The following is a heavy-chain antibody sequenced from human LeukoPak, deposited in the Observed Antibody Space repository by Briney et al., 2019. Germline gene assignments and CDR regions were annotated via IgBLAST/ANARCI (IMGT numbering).Heavy chain of an antibody. Sequence: PSETLSLTCTVSGGSISSYYWSWIRQPPGKGLEWIGYIYYSGSTNYNPSLKSRVTMSVDTSKNQFSLKLSSVTAADTAVYYCARGTMIADAFDIWGQGTMVTVSS. D-gene: IGHD3-22*01. J-gene: IGHJ3*02. CDR3: ARGTMIADAFDI. CDR1: GGSISSYY. CDR2: IYYSGST. V-gene: IGHV4-59*12.